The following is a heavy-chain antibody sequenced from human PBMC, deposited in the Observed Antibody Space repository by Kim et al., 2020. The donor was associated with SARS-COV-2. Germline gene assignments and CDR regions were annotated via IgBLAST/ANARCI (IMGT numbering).Heavy chain of an antibody. D-gene: IGHD2-2*01. CDR1: GGSISNYY. CDR2: SYYSGST. J-gene: IGHJ2*01. Sequence: SETLSLTCTVSGGSISNYYLSCIRQPPGKGLEWIGYSYYSGSTTYNPTLKSRVPILVDTSKNQFSLKLSSVTAADTAVYYCARGGAAANLWVRGNLVTVTS. V-gene: IGHV4-59*01. CDR3: ARGGAAANL.